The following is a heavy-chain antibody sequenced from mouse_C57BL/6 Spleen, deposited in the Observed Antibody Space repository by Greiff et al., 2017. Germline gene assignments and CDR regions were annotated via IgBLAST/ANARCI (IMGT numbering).Heavy chain of an antibody. CDR3: ARSHYSNFGGWFAY. D-gene: IGHD2-5*01. CDR1: GYTFTSYW. V-gene: IGHV1-61*01. Sequence: VQLQQPGAELVRPGSSVKLSCKASGYTFTSYWMDWVKQRPGQGLEWIGNIYPSDSETHYNQKFKDKATVTVDKSSSTAYMQLSSLTSEDSAVYYCARSHYSNFGGWFAYGGQGTLVTVSA. J-gene: IGHJ3*01. CDR2: IYPSDSET.